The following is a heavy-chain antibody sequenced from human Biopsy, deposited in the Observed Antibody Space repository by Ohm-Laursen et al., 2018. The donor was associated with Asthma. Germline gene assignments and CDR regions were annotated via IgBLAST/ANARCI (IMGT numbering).Heavy chain of an antibody. CDR2: IYSGGTT. CDR3: ARGDSSNWSHYYFDY. CDR1: GFAVSRDH. J-gene: IGHJ4*02. Sequence: SLRLSCAASGFAVSRDHMFWVRQAPGKGLEWVSVIYSGGTTHTADSVRGRFTISRDYSKNTLYLQMHSLRAEDTAVYYCARGDSSNWSHYYFDYWGQGTLVTVSS. D-gene: IGHD3-22*01. V-gene: IGHV3-53*01.